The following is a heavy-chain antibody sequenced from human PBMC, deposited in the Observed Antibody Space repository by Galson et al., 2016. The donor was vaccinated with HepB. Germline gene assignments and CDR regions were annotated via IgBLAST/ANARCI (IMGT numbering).Heavy chain of an antibody. CDR2: LNPNGGDT. CDR3: ARWGVTAGLDN. J-gene: IGHJ4*02. Sequence: SLRLSCAASGFDFGHYWMSWARQAPGEGLEWVAYLNPNGGDTSYVASVRGRFVISRDNAKNVLVLQLTTLRGEDTALYYCARWGVTAGLDNWGQGTLVTVSS. CDR1: GFDFGHYW. V-gene: IGHV3-7*03. D-gene: IGHD3-16*01.